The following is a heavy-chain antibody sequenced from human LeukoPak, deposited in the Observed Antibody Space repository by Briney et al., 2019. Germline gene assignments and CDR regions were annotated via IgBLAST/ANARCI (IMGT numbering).Heavy chain of an antibody. Sequence: GGSLRLSCAASGFTFSSYAMSWVRQAPGKGLEWVSAISGSGGSTYYADSVKGRFTISRDNSKNTLYLQMNSLRAEDTAVYYCAKKVGYYGGNSASFDYWGQGTLATVSS. CDR3: AKKVGYYGGNSASFDY. CDR1: GFTFSSYA. D-gene: IGHD4-23*01. V-gene: IGHV3-23*01. CDR2: ISGSGGST. J-gene: IGHJ4*02.